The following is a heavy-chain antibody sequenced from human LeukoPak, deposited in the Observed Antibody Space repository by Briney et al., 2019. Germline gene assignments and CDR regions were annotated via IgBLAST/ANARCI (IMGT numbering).Heavy chain of an antibody. V-gene: IGHV3-7*01. J-gene: IGHJ4*02. CDR1: GFTLSNAW. D-gene: IGHD3-22*01. CDR2: IKQDGSEK. Sequence: PGGSLRLSCAASGFTLSNAWMNWVRQAPGKGLEWVANIKQDGSEKYYVDSVKGRFTISRDNAKNSLYLQMNSLRAEDTAVYYCARDPYYYDSSGFDYWGQGTLVTVSS. CDR3: ARDPYYYDSSGFDY.